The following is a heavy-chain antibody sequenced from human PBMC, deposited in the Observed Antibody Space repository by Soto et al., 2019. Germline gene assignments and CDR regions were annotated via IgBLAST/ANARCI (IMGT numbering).Heavy chain of an antibody. CDR1: GFTFTSSA. J-gene: IGHJ3*02. D-gene: IGHD5-12*01. Sequence: ASVKVSCKASGFTFTSSAMQWVRQARGQRLEWIGWIVVGSGNTNYAQKFQERVTITRDMSTSTAYMELSSLRSEDTAVYYCAAGLTVATTDAFDIWGQGTMVTVSS. V-gene: IGHV1-58*02. CDR2: IVVGSGNT. CDR3: AAGLTVATTDAFDI.